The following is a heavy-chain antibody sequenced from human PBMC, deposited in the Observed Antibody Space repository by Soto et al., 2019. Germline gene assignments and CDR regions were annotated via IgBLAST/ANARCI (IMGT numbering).Heavy chain of an antibody. D-gene: IGHD3-3*01. CDR1: GFTFSSYA. CDR3: ARDGYDLTGDYYYYYGMDV. Sequence: QVQLVESGGGVVQPGRSLRLSCAASGFTFSSYAMHWVRQAPGKGLEWVAVISYDGSNKYYADSVKGRFTISRDNSKNTLYLQMNSLRAEDTAVYYCARDGYDLTGDYYYYYGMDVWGQGTTVTVSS. V-gene: IGHV3-30-3*01. CDR2: ISYDGSNK. J-gene: IGHJ6*02.